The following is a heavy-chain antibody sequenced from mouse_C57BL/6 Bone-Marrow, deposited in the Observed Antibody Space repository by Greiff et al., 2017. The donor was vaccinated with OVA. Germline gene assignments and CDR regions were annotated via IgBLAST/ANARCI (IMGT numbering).Heavy chain of an antibody. CDR2: IDPENGDT. D-gene: IGHD2-3*01. CDR3: TTNDGYCPLDY. Sequence: VQLKESGAELVRPGASVKLSCTASGFNIKDDYMHWVKQRPEQGLEWIGWIDPENGDTEYASKFQGKATITADTSSNTAYLQLSSLTSEDTAVYYCTTNDGYCPLDYWGQSTTLTVSS. V-gene: IGHV14-4*01. J-gene: IGHJ2*01. CDR1: GFNIKDDY.